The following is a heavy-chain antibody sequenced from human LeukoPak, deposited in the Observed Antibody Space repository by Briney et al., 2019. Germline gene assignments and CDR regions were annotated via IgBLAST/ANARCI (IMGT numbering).Heavy chain of an antibody. CDR2: INHSGST. CDR3: ASLPIAVAGPYYMDV. J-gene: IGHJ6*03. D-gene: IGHD6-13*01. CDR1: GGSFSGYY. V-gene: IGHV4-34*01. Sequence: SETLSLTCAVYGGSFSGYYWSWIRQPPGKGLEWIGEINHSGSTNYNPSLKSRVTISVDTSKNQFSLKLSSVTAADTAVYYCASLPIAVAGPYYMDVWGKGTTVTVSS.